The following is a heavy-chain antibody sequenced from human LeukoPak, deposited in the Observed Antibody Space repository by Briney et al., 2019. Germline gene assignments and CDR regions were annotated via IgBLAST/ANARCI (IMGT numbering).Heavy chain of an antibody. V-gene: IGHV5-51*01. J-gene: IGHJ4*02. D-gene: IGHD3-22*01. CDR1: GYSFTSYW. CDR2: IYPGDSDT. Sequence: GEPLNTSSQGSGYSFTSYWIGGGRQLPGKGLGGMGIIYPGDSDTRYSPSFQGQVTISADKSISPAYLQWSSLKASDTAMYYCARELVYYDSSCYYGVQFDYWRQGTLVSVRS. CDR3: ARELVYYDSSCYYGVQFDY.